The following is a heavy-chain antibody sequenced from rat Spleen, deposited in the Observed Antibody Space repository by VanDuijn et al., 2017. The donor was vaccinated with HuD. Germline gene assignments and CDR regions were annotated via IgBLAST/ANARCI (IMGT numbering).Heavy chain of an antibody. CDR3: ARPSTETYCFDY. V-gene: IGHV5-22*01. CDR1: GFTFSDYY. D-gene: IGHD1-11*01. J-gene: IGHJ2*01. Sequence: EVHLVESGGGLVQPGRSLKLSCAASGFTFSDYYMAWVRQAPKKGLEWVASISYEGSSTYYGDSVKCRFTISRDNAKSTLYLQMNSLRSEDTATYYCARPSTETYCFDYWGQGVMVTVSS. CDR2: ISYEGSST.